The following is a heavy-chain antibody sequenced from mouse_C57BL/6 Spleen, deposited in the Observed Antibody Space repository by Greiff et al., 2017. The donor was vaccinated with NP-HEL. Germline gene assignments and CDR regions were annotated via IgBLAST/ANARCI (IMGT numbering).Heavy chain of an antibody. V-gene: IGHV5-9*01. D-gene: IGHD1-2*01. CDR1: GFTFSSYT. CDR3: ARHTTAHYFDY. CDR2: ISGGGGNT. Sequence: DVHLVESGGGLVKPGGSLKLSCAASGFTFSSYTMSWVRQTPEKRLEWVATISGGGGNTYYPDSVKGRFTISRDNAKNTLYLQMSSLRSEDTALYYCARHTTAHYFDYWGQGTTLTVSS. J-gene: IGHJ2*01.